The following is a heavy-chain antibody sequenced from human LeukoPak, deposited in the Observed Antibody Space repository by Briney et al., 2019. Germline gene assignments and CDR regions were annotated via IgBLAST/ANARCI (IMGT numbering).Heavy chain of an antibody. D-gene: IGHD3-22*01. CDR1: GYTFTSYY. V-gene: IGHV1-46*01. J-gene: IGHJ4*02. Sequence: GASEKGSCKASGYTFTSYYMHWVRQAPGQGLEWMGIINPSGGSTSYAQKFQGRVTMTRDTSTSTVYMELSSLRSEDTAVYYRARDRVKYYYDSSGYLDYWGQGTLVTVSS. CDR2: INPSGGST. CDR3: ARDRVKYYYDSSGYLDY.